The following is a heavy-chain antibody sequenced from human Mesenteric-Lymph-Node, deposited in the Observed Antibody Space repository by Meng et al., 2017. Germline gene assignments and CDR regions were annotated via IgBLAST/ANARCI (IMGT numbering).Heavy chain of an antibody. J-gene: IGHJ4*02. CDR1: GFTVSSSY. Sequence: EGQLVEPGGGLIQPGGFLRLSCAASGFTVSSSYMSWVRQAPGKGLEWVSIIYSGYSTYYADSVKGRFTISRDNSKNTLYLQMNSLRAEDTAVYYCAKAFWKHPPDYWGQGTLVTVSS. CDR3: AKAFWKHPPDY. CDR2: IYSGYST. D-gene: IGHD1-1*01. V-gene: IGHV3-53*01.